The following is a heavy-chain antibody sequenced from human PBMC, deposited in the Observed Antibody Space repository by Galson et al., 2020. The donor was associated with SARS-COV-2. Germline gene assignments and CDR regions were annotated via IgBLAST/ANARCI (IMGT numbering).Heavy chain of an antibody. CDR1: GFTLSNYW. CDR2: IKSDGSST. V-gene: IGHV3-74*01. CDR3: ARDLMSGSYSFDY. J-gene: IGHJ4*02. D-gene: IGHD1-26*01. Sequence: QAGGSLRLSCAASGFTLSNYWMHWVRQAPGKGLVWVSRIKSDGSSTDYADSVRGRFTISRDSAKNTLFLQMNSLRAEDTAVYYCARDLMSGSYSFDYWGQGSLVTVSA.